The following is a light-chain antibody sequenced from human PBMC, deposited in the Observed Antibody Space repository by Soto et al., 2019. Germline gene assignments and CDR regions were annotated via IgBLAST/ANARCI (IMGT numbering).Light chain of an antibody. V-gene: IGLV2-14*01. J-gene: IGLJ1*01. Sequence: QSALTQPASVSGSPGQSITVSCTGTYSDIGAYDSVSWYQHHPGRAPKLLIYGVNRRPSGISYRFSASTSGNTASLTISGLQVEDEADYYCTSYTTDTTYVFGTGTKVTVL. CDR3: TSYTTDTTYV. CDR2: GVN. CDR1: YSDIGAYDS.